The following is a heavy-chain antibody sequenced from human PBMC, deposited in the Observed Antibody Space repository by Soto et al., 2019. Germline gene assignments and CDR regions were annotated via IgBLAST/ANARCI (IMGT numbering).Heavy chain of an antibody. J-gene: IGHJ6*02. D-gene: IGHD3-10*01. V-gene: IGHV3-33*01. CDR1: GFTFSSYG. CDR3: ARGGVSYGMDV. Sequence: GGSLRLSCAASGFTFSSYGMHWVRQAPGKGLEWVAVIWYDGSNKYYADSVKGRFTISRDNAKNSLYLQMNSLRAEDTAVYYCARGGVSYGMDVWGQGTTVTVSS. CDR2: IWYDGSNK.